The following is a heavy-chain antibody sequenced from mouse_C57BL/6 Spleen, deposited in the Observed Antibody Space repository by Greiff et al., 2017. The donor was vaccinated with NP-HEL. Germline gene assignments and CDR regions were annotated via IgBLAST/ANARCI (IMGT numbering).Heavy chain of an antibody. CDR1: GFTFSSYA. V-gene: IGHV5-4*01. CDR3: ARDDGTSLRYFDY. Sequence: EVMLVESGGGLVKPGGSLKLSCAASGFTFSSYAMSWVRQTPEKRLEWVATISDGGSYTYYPDNVKGRFTISRDNAKNNLYLQMSHLKSEDTAMYYCARDDGTSLRYFDYWGQGTTLTVSS. J-gene: IGHJ2*01. D-gene: IGHD1-1*01. CDR2: ISDGGSYT.